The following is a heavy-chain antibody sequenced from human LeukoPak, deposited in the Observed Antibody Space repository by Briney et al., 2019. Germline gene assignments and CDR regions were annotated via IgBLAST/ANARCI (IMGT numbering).Heavy chain of an antibody. CDR3: AKDEIVVVINYYYGMDV. J-gene: IGHJ6*02. Sequence: GGSPRLSCAASGFTFSSYAMSWVRQAPGKGLEWVSAISGSGGSTYYADSVKGRFTISRDNSKNTLYLQMNSLRAEDTAVYYCAKDEIVVVINYYYGMDVWGQGTTVAVSS. CDR1: GFTFSSYA. V-gene: IGHV3-23*01. CDR2: ISGSGGST. D-gene: IGHD3-22*01.